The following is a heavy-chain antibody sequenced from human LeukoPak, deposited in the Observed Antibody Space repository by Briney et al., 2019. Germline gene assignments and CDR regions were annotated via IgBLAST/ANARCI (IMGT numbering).Heavy chain of an antibody. CDR3: ARRYCSSTDCLFDY. CDR2: ISSGGSIK. D-gene: IGHD2-2*01. Sequence: GGSLRLSCAASGFTFSNYDMNWVRQAPGKGLEWVSHISSGGSIKYYADSLKGRFTISRDNAKNSLYLQMNSLRAEDTAVYYCARRYCSSTDCLFDYWGQGTQVTVSS. J-gene: IGHJ4*02. V-gene: IGHV3-48*03. CDR1: GFTFSNYD.